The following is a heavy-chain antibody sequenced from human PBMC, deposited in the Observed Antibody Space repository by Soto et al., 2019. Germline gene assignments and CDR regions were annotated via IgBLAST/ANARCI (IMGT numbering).Heavy chain of an antibody. CDR2: IFHSGST. Sequence: QVQLRESGPGLVRPSETLSLTCAVSSGSIISNSWWSWVRQPPGGGLEGIGEIFHSGSTSYNPSLKSRVTILVDKSKNLFSLKLNSVTAADTAVYYCARGPTDPGSKYFFDNWGQGAQVTVSS. V-gene: IGHV4-4*02. CDR1: SGSIISNSW. D-gene: IGHD3-10*01. CDR3: ARGPTDPGSKYFFDN. J-gene: IGHJ4*02.